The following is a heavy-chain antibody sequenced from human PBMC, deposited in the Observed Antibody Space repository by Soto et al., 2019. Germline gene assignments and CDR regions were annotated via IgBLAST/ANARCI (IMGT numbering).Heavy chain of an antibody. CDR2: ISYDESNK. CDR3: ARPGRDFWSGRYYFDY. D-gene: IGHD3-3*01. Sequence: QVQLVESGGGVVQPGRSLRLSCAASGFAFSSYGMHWVRQAPGKGLEWVAVISYDESNKYYADSVKGRFTISRDNSKNTLYLQMNSLRAEDMAVYYCARPGRDFWSGRYYFDYWGQGTLVTVSS. J-gene: IGHJ4*02. V-gene: IGHV3-30*03. CDR1: GFAFSSYG.